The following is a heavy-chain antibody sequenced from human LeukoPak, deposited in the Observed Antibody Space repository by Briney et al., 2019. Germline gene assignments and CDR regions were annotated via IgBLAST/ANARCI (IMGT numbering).Heavy chain of an antibody. D-gene: IGHD3-10*01. CDR2: LNPNSGYT. Sequence: GASVKVSCKASGYSLTRYYINGVRQATGQGLEGMGWLNPNSGYTDYAQKFQGRVTFTRKTSINTAYMELSSLRSEDTAVYFCARGEYYGSGSWGYWGQGTLVTVSS. J-gene: IGHJ4*02. CDR1: GYSLTRYY. V-gene: IGHV1-8*03. CDR3: ARGEYYGSGSWGY.